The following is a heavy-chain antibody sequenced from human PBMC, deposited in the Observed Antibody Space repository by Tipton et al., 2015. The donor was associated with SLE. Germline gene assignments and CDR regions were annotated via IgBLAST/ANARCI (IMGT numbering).Heavy chain of an antibody. Sequence: TLSLTCAVSGGSIRSGGYYWSWIRQQPGKGLEWIGSIYYVGKTYYNASLRSRVTISVDPSRDQFSLKLSSVTAADTAVYYCARHVDYYDFWFDPWGQGTLVTVSS. D-gene: IGHD3-3*01. CDR3: ARHVDYYDFWFDP. V-gene: IGHV4-39*07. J-gene: IGHJ5*02. CDR1: GGSIRSGGYY. CDR2: IYYVGKT.